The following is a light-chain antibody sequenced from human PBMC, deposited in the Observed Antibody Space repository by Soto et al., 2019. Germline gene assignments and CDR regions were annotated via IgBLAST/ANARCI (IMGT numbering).Light chain of an antibody. J-gene: IGKJ5*01. CDR3: QQYSSSPIT. Sequence: EIVLTQSPGTLSLSPGERATLSCRASQSVSSSYLAWYQKKPGQAPRLLIYAASSRSTGIPDRFSGSGSATDFTLTISRLDPEYFALYYCQQYSSSPITFGQGTRLEIK. V-gene: IGKV3-20*01. CDR2: AAS. CDR1: QSVSSSY.